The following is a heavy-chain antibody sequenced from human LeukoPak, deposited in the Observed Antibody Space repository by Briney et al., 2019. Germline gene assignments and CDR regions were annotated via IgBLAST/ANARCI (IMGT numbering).Heavy chain of an antibody. J-gene: IGHJ4*02. CDR1: GFTFDDYA. V-gene: IGHV3-15*07. D-gene: IGHD3-22*01. Sequence: GGSLRLSCAASGFTFDDYAMHWVRQAPGKGLEWVGRIKSKTDGGTTDYAAPVKGRFTISRDDSKNTLDLQMNSLKTEATAVYYCTTVENYYDSSGYYVDYWGQGTLVTVSS. CDR2: IKSKTDGGTT. CDR3: TTVENYYDSSGYYVDY.